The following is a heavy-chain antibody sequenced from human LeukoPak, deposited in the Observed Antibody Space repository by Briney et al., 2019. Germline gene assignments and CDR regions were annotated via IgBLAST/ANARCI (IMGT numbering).Heavy chain of an antibody. CDR3: ARALAVAGTGGFDP. Sequence: GGSLRLSCAASGFTFSSYWMHWVRQAPGKGLVWVSRVNSDGSSTSYADSVKGRFTISRDNAKNTLYLQMNSLRADDTAVYYCARALAVAGTGGFDPWGQGTLVTVSS. V-gene: IGHV3-74*01. D-gene: IGHD6-19*01. J-gene: IGHJ5*02. CDR1: GFTFSSYW. CDR2: VNSDGSST.